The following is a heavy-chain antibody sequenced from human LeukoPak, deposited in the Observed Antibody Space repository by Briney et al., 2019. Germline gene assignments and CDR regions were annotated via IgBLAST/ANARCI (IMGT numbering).Heavy chain of an antibody. CDR1: GFTFSSYG. D-gene: IGHD6-13*01. CDR3: AKDIYSSSYNDAFDI. J-gene: IGHJ3*02. CDR2: ISYDGSNE. V-gene: IGHV3-30*18. Sequence: GGSLRLSCAASGFTFSSYGMHWVRQAPGKGLEWVAVISYDGSNEYYADSVKGRFTISRDNSKNTLYLQMNSLRAEDTAVYYCAKDIYSSSYNDAFDIWGQGTMVTVSS.